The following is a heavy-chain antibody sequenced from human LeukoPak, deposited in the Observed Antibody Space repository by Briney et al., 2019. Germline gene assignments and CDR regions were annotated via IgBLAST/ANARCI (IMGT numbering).Heavy chain of an antibody. CDR2: IYYSGST. Sequence: SETLSLTSTVSGGSISGDHWNRIRQPPGKGLEWIGYIYYSGSTNYNPSLKSRVTISIDTTKNQFSLKLTSVTAADTAVYYCARRNDFGIWGQGTMVTVSS. V-gene: IGHV4-59*08. J-gene: IGHJ3*02. CDR3: ARRNDFGI. CDR1: GGSISGDH.